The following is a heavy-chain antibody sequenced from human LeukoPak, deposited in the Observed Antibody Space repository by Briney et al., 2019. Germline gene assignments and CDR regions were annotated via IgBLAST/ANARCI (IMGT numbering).Heavy chain of an antibody. CDR1: GFIFSNYY. J-gene: IGHJ4*02. CDR2: ISTSSTYT. CDR3: ARRSPNYYFDY. Sequence: GGSLRLSCAASGFIFSNYYMNWIRQAPGKGLEWVSYISTSSTYTNYADSVKGRFTISRDNAKNSLYLQMNSLRAEDTAVYYCARRSPNYYFDYWGQGTPVTVSS. V-gene: IGHV3-11*06.